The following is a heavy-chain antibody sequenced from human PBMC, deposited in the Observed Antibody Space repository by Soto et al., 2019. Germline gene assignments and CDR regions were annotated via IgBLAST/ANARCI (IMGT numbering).Heavy chain of an antibody. CDR1: EFTLSSHW. J-gene: IGHJ3*02. V-gene: IGHV3-74*01. Sequence: GGSLRLSCAASEFTLSSHWMHWVRQAPGKGLEWVSRINNDGSSTHYADSVKGRFTISRDNAKNTLYLQMNSLRAEDTAMYYCARGNGNWRNAFEIWGQGTTVTVSS. CDR3: ARGNGNWRNAFEI. CDR2: INNDGSST. D-gene: IGHD1-1*01.